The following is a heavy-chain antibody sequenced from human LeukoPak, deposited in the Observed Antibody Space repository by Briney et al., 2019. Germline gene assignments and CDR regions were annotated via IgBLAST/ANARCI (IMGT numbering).Heavy chain of an antibody. CDR3: ARPLFRGYIFGWGY. V-gene: IGHV4-59*08. D-gene: IGHD5-18*01. CDR2: IYNSGNT. J-gene: IGHJ4*02. CDR1: GDSITSYY. Sequence: SETLALTCTVSGDSITSYYWSWLRQPPGKGLEWIGYIYNSGNTSYNPSLKSRVTISVDTSKNQISLRLSSVTAADTAVYYCARPLFRGYIFGWGYWGQGTLVTVSS.